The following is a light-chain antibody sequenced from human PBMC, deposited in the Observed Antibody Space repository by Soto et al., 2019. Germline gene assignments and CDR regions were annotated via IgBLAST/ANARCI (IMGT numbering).Light chain of an antibody. Sequence: DIQMTQSPSTLSASVGDRVTITCRASQSVSSWLAWYQQKPGKAPKLLIYDGSILESGVPLRFSGSGSGTEFTLTISSLQPDDFATYYCQQYYSFPLTFGGGTKVEIK. J-gene: IGKJ4*01. CDR2: DGS. CDR1: QSVSSW. CDR3: QQYYSFPLT. V-gene: IGKV1-5*01.